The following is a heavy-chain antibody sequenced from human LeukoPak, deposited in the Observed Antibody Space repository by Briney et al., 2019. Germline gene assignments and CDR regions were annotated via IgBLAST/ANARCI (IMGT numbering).Heavy chain of an antibody. Sequence: GGSLRLSCVASGFTFSSYAMSWVRQAPGKGLEWVSGISGSGRGTYYADSVKGRFTISRDNSKNTLYLQMSSLRAEDTAVYYCARGRIGPDYWGQGTLVTVSS. J-gene: IGHJ4*02. D-gene: IGHD2-15*01. CDR1: GFTFSSYA. CDR2: ISGSGRGT. V-gene: IGHV3-23*01. CDR3: ARGRIGPDY.